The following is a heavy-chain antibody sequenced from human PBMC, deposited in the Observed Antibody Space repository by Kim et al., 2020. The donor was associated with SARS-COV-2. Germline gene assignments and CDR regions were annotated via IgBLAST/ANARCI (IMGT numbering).Heavy chain of an antibody. CDR1: GASISGYH. V-gene: IGHV4-59*08. CDR3: ARRGYFDS. Sequence: SETLSLTCTVSGASISGYHWSWIRQSPEKPLEWIGKIYGSGSTSYNPSLKSRVTISVDTSKNQSSLKLDSVTAADTAIYYCARRGYFDSWGQGTLVTVSS. J-gene: IGHJ4*02. CDR2: IYGSGST.